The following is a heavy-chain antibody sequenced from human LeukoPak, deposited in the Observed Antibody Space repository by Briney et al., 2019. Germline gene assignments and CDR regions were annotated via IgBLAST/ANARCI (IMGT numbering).Heavy chain of an antibody. Sequence: PSETLSLTSTVSGGSISSYYWSWIRQPPGKGLEWIGYIYCSGSTNYNPSLKSRVTISVDTSKNQFSLKLSSVTAADTAVYYCARGLEYYYGSSGYPLRWFDPWGQGTLVTVSS. CDR2: IYCSGST. D-gene: IGHD3-22*01. CDR1: GGSISSYY. CDR3: ARGLEYYYGSSGYPLRWFDP. J-gene: IGHJ5*02. V-gene: IGHV4-59*01.